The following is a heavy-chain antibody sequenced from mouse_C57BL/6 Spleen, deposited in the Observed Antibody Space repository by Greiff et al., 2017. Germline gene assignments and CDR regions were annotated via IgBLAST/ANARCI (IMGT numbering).Heavy chain of an antibody. D-gene: IGHD1-1*01. CDR3: ARSDYYGSSWDFDY. CDR1: GYSFTGYF. J-gene: IGHJ2*01. V-gene: IGHV1-20*01. CDR2: INPYNGDT. Sequence: VQLQQSGPELVKPGDSVKISCKASGYSFTGYFMNWVMQSHGKSLEWIGRINPYNGDTFYNQKFKGKATLTVDKSSSTAHMELRSLTSEDSAVYYCARSDYYGSSWDFDYWGQGTTLTVSS.